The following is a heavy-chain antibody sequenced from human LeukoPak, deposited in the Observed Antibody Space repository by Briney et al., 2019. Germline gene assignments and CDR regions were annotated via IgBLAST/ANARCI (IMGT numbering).Heavy chain of an antibody. J-gene: IGHJ3*02. D-gene: IGHD3-22*01. CDR2: ISWNSGSI. CDR3: AKLPSVVITTFSDAFDI. Sequence: PGGSLRLSCAASGFTFDDYAMHWVRHAPGKGLEWVSGISWNSGSIGYADSVKGRFTISRDNAKNSLYLQMNSLRAEDTALYYCAKLPSVVITTFSDAFDIWGQGTMVTVSS. CDR1: GFTFDDYA. V-gene: IGHV3-9*01.